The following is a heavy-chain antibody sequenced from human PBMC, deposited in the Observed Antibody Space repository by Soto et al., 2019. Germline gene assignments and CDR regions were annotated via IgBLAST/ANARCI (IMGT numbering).Heavy chain of an antibody. J-gene: IGHJ4*02. CDR2: ISSDGSNK. V-gene: IGHV3-30-3*01. CDR3: ASLTGYCLSPICHHLDF. Sequence: PGGSLRLSCAASGFIFSSYAMHWVRQAPGKGLEWVAVISSDGSNKYYADSVKGRFTISRDNSKNALYLQMNSLRAEDTAVYYCASLTGYCLSPICHHLDFWGQGA. D-gene: IGHD2-2*01. CDR1: GFIFSSYA.